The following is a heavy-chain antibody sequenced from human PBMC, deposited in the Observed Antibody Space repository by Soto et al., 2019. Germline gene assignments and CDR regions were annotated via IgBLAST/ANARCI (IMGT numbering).Heavy chain of an antibody. Sequence: GSLRLSCAASGFTFSRYAMSWVRQAPGKGLEWVSAISGSGGSTYYADSVKGRFTISRDNSKNTLYLQMNSLRAEDTAVYYCAKADSSGYYARGSIDYWGQGTLVTVSS. CDR2: ISGSGGST. D-gene: IGHD3-22*01. CDR1: GFTFSRYA. J-gene: IGHJ4*02. V-gene: IGHV3-23*01. CDR3: AKADSSGYYARGSIDY.